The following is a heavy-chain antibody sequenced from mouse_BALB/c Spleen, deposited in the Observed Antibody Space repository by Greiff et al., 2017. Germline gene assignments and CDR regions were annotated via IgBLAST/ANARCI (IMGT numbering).Heavy chain of an antibody. D-gene: IGHD3-1*01. Sequence: DVQLQESGPGLVKPSQSLSLTCSVTGYSITSGYYWNWIRQFPGNKLEWMGYISYDGSNNYNPSLKNRISITRDTSKNQFFLKLNSVTTEDTATYYCARRAPYYAMDYWGQGTSVTVSS. J-gene: IGHJ4*01. CDR3: ARRAPYYAMDY. CDR2: ISYDGSN. CDR1: GYSITSGYY. V-gene: IGHV3-6*02.